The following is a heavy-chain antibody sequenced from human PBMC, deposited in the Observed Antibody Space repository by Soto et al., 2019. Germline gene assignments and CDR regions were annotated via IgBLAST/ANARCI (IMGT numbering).Heavy chain of an antibody. D-gene: IGHD2-21*02. CDR2: INPSGGST. J-gene: IGHJ3*02. V-gene: IGHV1-46*01. CDR1: GYTFTSYY. CDR3: ARIGRDWLGAFDI. Sequence: GASVKVSCKASGYTFTSYYMHWVRQAPGQGLEWMGIINPSGGSTNYAQKLQGRVAMTRDTSTSTVYMELNSLRSEDTAVYYCARIGRDWLGAFDIWSQGTMATVSS.